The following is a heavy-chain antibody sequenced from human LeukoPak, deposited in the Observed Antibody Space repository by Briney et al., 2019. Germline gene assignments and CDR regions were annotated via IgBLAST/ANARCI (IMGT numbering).Heavy chain of an antibody. CDR2: ISAYNGNT. CDR3: ARDSGFMVRGVIIRPSMGMDV. D-gene: IGHD3-10*01. V-gene: IGHV1-18*04. Sequence: ASVKVSCKASGYTFTSYGISWVRQAPGQGLEWMGWISAYNGNTNYAQKLQGRVTMTTDTSTSTAYMELRSLGSDDTAVYYCARDSGFMVRGVIIRPSMGMDVWGKGTTVTVSS. J-gene: IGHJ6*04. CDR1: GYTFTSYG.